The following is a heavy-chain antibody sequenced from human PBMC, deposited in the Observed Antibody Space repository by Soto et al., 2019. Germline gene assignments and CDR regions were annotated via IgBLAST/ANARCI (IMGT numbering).Heavy chain of an antibody. D-gene: IGHD3-10*01. CDR2: IKQDGSET. Sequence: GGSLRLSCAASGFFFSAYCMSWVRQAPGKGLEWVASIKQDGSETYYLDSVKGRFTFSRDNAKNSLDLQMSRLRAEDTAVYYCARGTEGFHPLSNNWFDPWGQGTPVTVS. CDR3: ARGTEGFHPLSNNWFDP. CDR1: GFFFSAYC. V-gene: IGHV3-7*01. J-gene: IGHJ5*02.